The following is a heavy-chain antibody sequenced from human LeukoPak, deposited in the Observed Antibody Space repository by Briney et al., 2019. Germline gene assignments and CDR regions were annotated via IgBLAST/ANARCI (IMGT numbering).Heavy chain of an antibody. CDR2: LSGSGGTT. CDR1: GFTFSFYG. J-gene: IGHJ4*02. CDR3: ARDRVGATLYFDY. V-gene: IGHV3-23*01. D-gene: IGHD1-26*01. Sequence: GGSLRLSCAASGFTFSFYGMSWVRQAPGKGLEWVSALSGSGGTTYYADFMKDRFTISRDNSKNTLYLQMNSLRAEDTAVYYCARDRVGATLYFDYWGQGTLVTVSS.